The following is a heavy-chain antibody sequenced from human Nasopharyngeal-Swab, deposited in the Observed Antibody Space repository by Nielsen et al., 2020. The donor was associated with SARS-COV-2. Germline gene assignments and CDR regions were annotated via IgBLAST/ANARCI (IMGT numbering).Heavy chain of an antibody. CDR3: ARWRNRRGYSYALGSYYGMDV. CDR2: INYSGST. J-gene: IGHJ6*02. CDR1: GGTISSYY. V-gene: IGHV4-59*01. D-gene: IGHD5-18*01. Sequence: SETLSLTCTASGGTISSYYLSWIRQPPGKGLEWIGYINYSGSTNYYPSLKSRVTISVDTSKNQFSLKLSSVTAADTAVYYCARWRNRRGYSYALGSYYGMDVWGQGTTVTVSS.